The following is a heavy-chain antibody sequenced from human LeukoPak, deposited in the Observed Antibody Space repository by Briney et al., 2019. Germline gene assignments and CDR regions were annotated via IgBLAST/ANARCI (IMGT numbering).Heavy chain of an antibody. D-gene: IGHD2/OR15-2a*01. CDR3: ARDLPFED. Sequence: ASVKVSCKASGYTFIAYHMHWVRQAPGQGLEWMGRIHPSSGATNYAQSFQGRVTLTRDTSISTAYMELSRLTSDDTAVYYCARDLPFEDWGQGTLVTVSS. CDR1: GYTFIAYH. J-gene: IGHJ4*02. V-gene: IGHV1-2*06. CDR2: IHPSSGAT.